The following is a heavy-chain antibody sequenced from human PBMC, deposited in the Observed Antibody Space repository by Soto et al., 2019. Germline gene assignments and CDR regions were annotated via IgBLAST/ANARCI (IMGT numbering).Heavy chain of an antibody. V-gene: IGHV1-8*01. J-gene: IGHJ4*02. CDR1: GYTFTSYD. Sequence: ASVKVSCKASGYTFTSYDINWVRQATGQGLEWMGWMNPNSGNTGYAQKFQGRVTMTRNTSISTAYMELSSLRSEDTAVYYCARTPSSVLLWFGELLNFDYWGQGTLVTVYS. CDR2: MNPNSGNT. CDR3: ARTPSSVLLWFGELLNFDY. D-gene: IGHD3-10*01.